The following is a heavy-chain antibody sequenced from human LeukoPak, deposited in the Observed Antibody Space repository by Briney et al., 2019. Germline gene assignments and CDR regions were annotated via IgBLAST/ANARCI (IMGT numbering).Heavy chain of an antibody. J-gene: IGHJ4*02. D-gene: IGHD3-22*01. CDR2: LHAAGGT. CDR3: AREGYDSSGYPRLLDY. Sequence: PGGSLRLSCAASGLTVSSNYITWVRQPPGKGLEWVSVLHAAGGTYYADSVKGRFTISRHISKNTVYLQMNSLRAEDTAVHYCAREGYDSSGYPRLLDYWGQGTLVTVSS. V-gene: IGHV3-53*04. CDR1: GLTVSSNY.